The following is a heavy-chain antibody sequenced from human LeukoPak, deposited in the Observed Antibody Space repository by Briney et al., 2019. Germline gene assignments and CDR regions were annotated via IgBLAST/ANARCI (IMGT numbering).Heavy chain of an antibody. Sequence: GGSLILSCSASGFTFSTYPMHWVRQAPGRGLEYVSSISSDGDSTYYAGSVKGRFTISRDNSKNTLYLQTSSLRAEDTAVYYCVKRTTDYYYYDYWGRGTLVTVSS. D-gene: IGHD3-9*01. J-gene: IGHJ4*02. V-gene: IGHV3-64D*06. CDR1: GFTFSTYP. CDR2: ISSDGDST. CDR3: VKRTTDYYYYDY.